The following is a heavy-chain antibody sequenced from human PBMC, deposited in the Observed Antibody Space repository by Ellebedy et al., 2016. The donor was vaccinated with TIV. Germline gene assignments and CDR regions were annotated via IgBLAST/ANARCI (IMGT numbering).Heavy chain of an antibody. CDR2: ISRSGKYI. J-gene: IGHJ4*02. CDR3: AKDLEGAQQLALSPL. V-gene: IGHV3-21*01. CDR1: GFTFSSYT. D-gene: IGHD6-13*01. Sequence: GESLKISCSASGFTFSSYTMHWVRQAPGMGLEWVSSISRSGKYIHYGDSVKGRFTVSRDNAENSLFLQMNSLRADDTAVYFCAKDLEGAQQLALSPLWGQGTLVAVCS.